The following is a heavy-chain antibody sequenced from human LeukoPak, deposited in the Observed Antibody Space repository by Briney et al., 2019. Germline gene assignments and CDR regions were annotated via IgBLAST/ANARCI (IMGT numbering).Heavy chain of an antibody. V-gene: IGHV4-59*01. Sequence: SETLSLTCTVSGGSISSYYWSWIRQPAGKGLEWIGYIYYSGSTNYNPSLKSRVTISIDTSKNQFSLNLNSVTAADTAIYYCATVLSSGRVGHWGQGALVTVSS. D-gene: IGHD2-15*01. CDR1: GGSISSYY. CDR3: ATVLSSGRVGH. J-gene: IGHJ4*02. CDR2: IYYSGST.